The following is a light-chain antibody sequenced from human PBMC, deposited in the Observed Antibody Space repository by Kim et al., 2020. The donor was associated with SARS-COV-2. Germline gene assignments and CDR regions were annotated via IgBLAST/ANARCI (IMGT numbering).Light chain of an antibody. V-gene: IGLV1-47*01. CDR3: AAWDDSLRVV. CDR2: RNN. CDR1: SSTVGSNY. J-gene: IGLJ2*01. Sequence: PGQRVTTSCSGSSSTVGSNYVYWYQQLPGTAPKLLIYRNNQRPSGVPDRFSGSKSGTSASLAISGLRSEDEADYYCAAWDDSLRVVFGGGTQLTVL.